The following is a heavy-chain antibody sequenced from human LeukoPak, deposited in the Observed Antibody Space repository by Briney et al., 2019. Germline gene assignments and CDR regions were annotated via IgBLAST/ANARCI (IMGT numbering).Heavy chain of an antibody. CDR1: GGSLSSSCYY. Sequence: PSETMSLTCTVSGGSLSSSCYYWGRIRQPPGKGLEWIGSIYYSGSTNNNPSLKSRVTISVDTSKNQFSLKLSSVTAADTAVYYCARRRTMFGYFAGEFDYWGQGTLVTVSS. J-gene: IGHJ4*02. CDR3: ARRRTMFGYFAGEFDY. CDR2: IYYSGST. V-gene: IGHV4-39*01. D-gene: IGHD3-10*02.